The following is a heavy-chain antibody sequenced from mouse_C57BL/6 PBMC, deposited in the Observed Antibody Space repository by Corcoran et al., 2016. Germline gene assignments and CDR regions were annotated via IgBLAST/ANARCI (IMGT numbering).Heavy chain of an antibody. J-gene: IGHJ1*03. Sequence: QVQLQQSGPELVKPGASVKISCKASGYTFTDYYINWVKQRPGQGLEWIGWIFPGSGSTYYNEKFKGKATLTVDKSSSTAYMLLSSLTSEDFAVYFCARTGALLRDWYFDVWGTGTTVTVSP. CDR3: ARTGALLRDWYFDV. CDR1: GYTFTDYY. CDR2: IFPGSGST. V-gene: IGHV1-75*01. D-gene: IGHD1-2*01.